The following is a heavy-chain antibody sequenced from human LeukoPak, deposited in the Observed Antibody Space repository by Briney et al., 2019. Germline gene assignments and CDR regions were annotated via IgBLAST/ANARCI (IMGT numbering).Heavy chain of an antibody. J-gene: IGHJ5*02. V-gene: IGHV4-39*01. CDR1: GGSISSSSYY. CDR3: ASTPLLWFGECHWFDP. CDR2: IYYSGST. D-gene: IGHD3-10*01. Sequence: PSETLSLTCTVSGGSISSSSYYWGWIRQPPGKGLEWIGSIYYSGSTYYNPSLKSRVTISVDTSKNQFSLKLSSVTAADTAVYYCASTPLLWFGECHWFDPWGQGTLVTVSS.